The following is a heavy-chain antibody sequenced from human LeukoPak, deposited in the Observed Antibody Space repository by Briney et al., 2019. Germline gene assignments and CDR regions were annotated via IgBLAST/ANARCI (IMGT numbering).Heavy chain of an antibody. CDR2: ISSSSSTI. Sequence: GGSLRLSCAASGFTFSSYSMNWVRQAPGKGLEWVSYISSSSSTIYYADSVKGRFTISRDNAKNSLYLQMNSLRAEGTAVYYCARVKSSGWYGENYYYGMDVWGQGTTVTVSS. V-gene: IGHV3-48*04. J-gene: IGHJ6*02. CDR3: ARVKSSGWYGENYYYGMDV. D-gene: IGHD6-19*01. CDR1: GFTFSSYS.